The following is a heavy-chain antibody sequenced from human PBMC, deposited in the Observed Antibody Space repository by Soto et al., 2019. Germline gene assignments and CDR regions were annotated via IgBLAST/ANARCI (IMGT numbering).Heavy chain of an antibody. CDR2: IDHGGST. J-gene: IGHJ5*02. CDR1: GGAFSGYS. Sequence: QVPLQQWGAGLLKPSETLSLTCAVYGGAFSGYSWTWIRQPPGKGPEWIGEIDHGGSTTYNPSLKSRVTISVDTSKNQFFLKLSSVTAADTAVYFCARGPSATVRGVFTAWGQGTLVTVSS. CDR3: ARGPSATVRGVFTA. V-gene: IGHV4-34*01. D-gene: IGHD3-10*01.